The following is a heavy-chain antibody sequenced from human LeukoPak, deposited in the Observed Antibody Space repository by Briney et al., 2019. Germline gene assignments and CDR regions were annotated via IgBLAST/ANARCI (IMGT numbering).Heavy chain of an antibody. Sequence: WXRXXXXXXXXXVSRINSYGSTSNYADSVKGGFTIYREKDKNRLYIQKKSLRAEDTAVYYCARVCLGYCSGGVYWGQGALVTVSS. CDR2: INSYGSTS. D-gene: IGHD2-15*01. CDR3: ARVCLGYCSGGVY. V-gene: IGHV3-74*01. J-gene: IGHJ4*02.